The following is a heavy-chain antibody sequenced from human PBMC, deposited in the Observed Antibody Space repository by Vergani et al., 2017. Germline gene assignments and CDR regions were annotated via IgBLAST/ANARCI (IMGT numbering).Heavy chain of an antibody. CDR3: ARDSGGNYFDY. Sequence: QVQLVESGGGLVKPGGSLRLSCAASGFTFSDYYMSWIRQAPGKGLEWVSYISSSSNYTNYADSVKDRFTSSRDNAKNSLYLQMNSLRAEDTAMYYCARDSGGNYFDYWGQGTLVTVSP. J-gene: IGHJ4*02. V-gene: IGHV3-11*05. D-gene: IGHD2-15*01. CDR2: ISSSSNYT. CDR1: GFTFSDYY.